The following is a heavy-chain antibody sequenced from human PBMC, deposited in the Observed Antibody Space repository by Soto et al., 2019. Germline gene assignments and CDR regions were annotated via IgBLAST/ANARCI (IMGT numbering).Heavy chain of an antibody. Sequence: EVQLVESGGGLVQPGGSLRLSCVASGFTFSAYDMHWVRQATGKGLEWVSAIGTQHDTYYPDSVKGRFTISRENAKNSLYFQMNSLRAGDTAVYYCARQASYWHGGGGWIDPWGQGTLVTVSS. V-gene: IGHV3-13*01. J-gene: IGHJ5*02. CDR2: IGTQHDT. CDR1: GFTFSAYD. CDR3: ARQASYWHGGGGWIDP. D-gene: IGHD2-8*02.